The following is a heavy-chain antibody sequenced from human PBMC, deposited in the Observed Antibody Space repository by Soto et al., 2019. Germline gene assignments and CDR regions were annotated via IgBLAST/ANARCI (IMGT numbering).Heavy chain of an antibody. Sequence: GGSLRLSCTASGFTFSSYAMSWVRQAPGKGLEWVSAISGSGGSTYYADSVKVRFTISRDNSKNTLYLQMNSLRAEDTAVYYCAKDPYDCSSTSCQNYYFDYWGQGTLVTVSS. D-gene: IGHD2-2*01. CDR3: AKDPYDCSSTSCQNYYFDY. J-gene: IGHJ4*02. V-gene: IGHV3-23*01. CDR2: ISGSGGST. CDR1: GFTFSSYA.